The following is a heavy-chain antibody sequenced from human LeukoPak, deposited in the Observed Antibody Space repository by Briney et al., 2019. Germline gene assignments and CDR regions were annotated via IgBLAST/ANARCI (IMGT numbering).Heavy chain of an antibody. D-gene: IGHD6-19*01. CDR3: ARDLYSSGWYGGYYYYYMDV. CDR1: GFTFSSYA. CDR2: ISYDGSNK. Sequence: RGSLRLSCAASGFTFSSYAMHWVRQAPGKRLEWVAVISYDGSNKYYADSVKGRFTISRDNSKNTLYLQMNSLRAEDTAVYYCARDLYSSGWYGGYYYYYMDVWGKGTTVTVSS. V-gene: IGHV3-30-3*01. J-gene: IGHJ6*03.